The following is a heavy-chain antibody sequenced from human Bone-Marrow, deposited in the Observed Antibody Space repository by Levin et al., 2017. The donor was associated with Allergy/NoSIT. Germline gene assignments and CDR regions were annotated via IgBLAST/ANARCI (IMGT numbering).Heavy chain of an antibody. V-gene: IGHV3-30*18. Sequence: SCAASGIPFSSYGMHWVRQAPGKGLEWVAVILYDGSNKYYADSVKGRFTISRDNSKNTLYLQMNSLRPDDTALYYCVKDRSLGIVPAAVDSWGQGTLVTVSS. CDR3: VKDRSLGIVPAAVDS. J-gene: IGHJ4*02. CDR2: ILYDGSNK. CDR1: GIPFSSYG. D-gene: IGHD2-2*01.